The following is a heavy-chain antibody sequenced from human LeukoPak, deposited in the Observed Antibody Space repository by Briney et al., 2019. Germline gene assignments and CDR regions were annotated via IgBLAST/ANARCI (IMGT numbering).Heavy chain of an antibody. CDR3: ARDKGSYTLGP. CDR1: GGSISSSSYY. CDR2: IYTSGST. Sequence: SETLSLTCTVSGGSISSSSYYWSWIRQPAGKGLEWIGRIYTSGSTNYNPSLKSRVTISVDTSKNQFSLKLSSVTAADTAVYYCARDKGSYTLGPWGQGTLVTVSS. J-gene: IGHJ5*02. D-gene: IGHD1-26*01. V-gene: IGHV4-61*02.